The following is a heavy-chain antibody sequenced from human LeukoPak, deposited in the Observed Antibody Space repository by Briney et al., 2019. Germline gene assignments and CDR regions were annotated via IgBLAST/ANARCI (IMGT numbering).Heavy chain of an antibody. CDR1: GGSISSGGYY. J-gene: IGHJ6*03. CDR3: AREPADSYDHVWGSNYYMDV. CDR2: IYYSGNT. V-gene: IGHV4-31*03. D-gene: IGHD3-16*01. Sequence: SQTLSLTCTVSGGSISSGGYYWSWIRQHPGKGLEWIGYIYYSGNTYYNPSLKSRVTISVDTSKNQFSLKLSSVTAADTAVYYCAREPADSYDHVWGSNYYMDVWAKGPRSPSP.